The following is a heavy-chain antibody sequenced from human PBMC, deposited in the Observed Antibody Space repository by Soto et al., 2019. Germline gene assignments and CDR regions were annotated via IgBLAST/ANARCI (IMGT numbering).Heavy chain of an antibody. J-gene: IGHJ4*02. CDR1: GFTFSSYG. V-gene: IGHV3-30*18. CDR3: AKGMVRGPNYFDY. Sequence: LRLSCAASGFTFSSYGMHWVRQAPGKGLEWVAVISYDGSNKYYADSVKGRFTISRDNSKNTLYLQMNSLRAEDTAVYYCAKGMVRGPNYFDYWGQGTLVTVSS. D-gene: IGHD3-10*01. CDR2: ISYDGSNK.